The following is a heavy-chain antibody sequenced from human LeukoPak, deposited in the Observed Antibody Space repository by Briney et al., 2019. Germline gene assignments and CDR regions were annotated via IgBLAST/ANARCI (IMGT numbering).Heavy chain of an antibody. Sequence: SETLSLTCTVSGASISNSYYWSWIRQPAGKGLVWIGRIYTSGSTNYNPSLKSRVTISVDTSNNQFSLKLSSVTAADTAVYYCARNVFSTSVLDSWGQGTLVTVSS. J-gene: IGHJ4*02. CDR1: GASISNSYY. CDR3: ARNVFSTSVLDS. D-gene: IGHD6-6*01. CDR2: IYTSGST. V-gene: IGHV4-4*07.